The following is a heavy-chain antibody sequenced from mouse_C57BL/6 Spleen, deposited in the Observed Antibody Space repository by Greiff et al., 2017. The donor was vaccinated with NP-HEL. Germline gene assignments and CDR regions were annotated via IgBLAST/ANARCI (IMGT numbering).Heavy chain of an antibody. CDR2: IHPNSGST. V-gene: IGHV1-64*01. Sequence: VQLQRSGAELVKPGASVKLSCKASGYTFTSYWMHWVKQRPGQGLEWIGMIHPNSGSTNYNEKFKSKATLTVDKSSSTAYMQLSSLTSEDSAVYYCARETTVHWYFDVWGTGTTVTVSS. D-gene: IGHD1-1*01. J-gene: IGHJ1*03. CDR3: ARETTVHWYFDV. CDR1: GYTFTSYW.